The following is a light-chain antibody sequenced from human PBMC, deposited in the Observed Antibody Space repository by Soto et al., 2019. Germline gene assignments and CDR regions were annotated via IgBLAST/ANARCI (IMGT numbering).Light chain of an antibody. Sequence: EIVLTQSPATLSLSPGERATLSCRAIQSISSDLAWYQQKPGQAPRLLIYDASNRAPGIPARFGGSGSGTDFTLTINSLEPEDFAVYHCQQRNMWPRTFGQGTKVDI. CDR3: QQRNMWPRT. CDR1: QSISSD. V-gene: IGKV3-11*01. J-gene: IGKJ1*01. CDR2: DAS.